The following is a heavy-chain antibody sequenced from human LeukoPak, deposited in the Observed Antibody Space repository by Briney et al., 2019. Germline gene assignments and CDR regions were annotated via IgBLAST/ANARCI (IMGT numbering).Heavy chain of an antibody. CDR1: GFTFGDYA. CDR3: TRSGRMYYDYVWGSYHLD. D-gene: IGHD3-16*02. CDR2: IRSKAYGGTT. V-gene: IGHV3-49*03. Sequence: GGSLRLSCTASGFTFGDYAMSWFRQAPGKGLEWVGFIRSKAYGGTTEYAASVKGRFTISRDDSKSIAYLQMNSLKTEDTAVYYCTRSGRMYYDYVWGSYHLDWGQGTLVTVSS. J-gene: IGHJ4*02.